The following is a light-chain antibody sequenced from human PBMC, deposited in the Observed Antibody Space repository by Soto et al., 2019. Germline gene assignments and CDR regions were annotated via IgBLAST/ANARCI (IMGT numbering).Light chain of an antibody. V-gene: IGLV2-11*01. CDR3: SSYAGSYNAV. J-gene: IGLJ2*01. CDR2: DVT. CDR1: SSDVGAYNF. Sequence: QSAPTQPRSVSGSPGQSVTISCTGTSSDVGAYNFVSWYQEHPGKAPKLIIYDVTQRPSGVPDRFSGSKSGNTASLTISGLQTEDDAEYHCSSYAGSYNAVFGGGTKVTVL.